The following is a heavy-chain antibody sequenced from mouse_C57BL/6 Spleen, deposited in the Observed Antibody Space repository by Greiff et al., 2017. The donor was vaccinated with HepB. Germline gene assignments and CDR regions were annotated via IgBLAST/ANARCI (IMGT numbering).Heavy chain of an antibody. CDR2: ISYDGSN. J-gene: IGHJ3*01. CDR1: GYSITSGYY. V-gene: IGHV3-6*01. Sequence: EVQLVESGPGLVKPSQSLSLTCSVTGYSITSGYYWNWIRQFPGNKLEWMGYISYDGSNNYNPSLKNRISITRDTSKNQFFLKLNSVTTEDTATYYCARDHYGSSYGFAYWGQGTLVTVSA. D-gene: IGHD1-1*01. CDR3: ARDHYGSSYGFAY.